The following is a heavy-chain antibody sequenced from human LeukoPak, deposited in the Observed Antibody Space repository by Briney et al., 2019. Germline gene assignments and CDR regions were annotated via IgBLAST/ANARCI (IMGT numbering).Heavy chain of an antibody. CDR1: GFTFSSYE. CDR2: ISSSDSTI. J-gene: IGHJ4*02. V-gene: IGHV3-48*03. Sequence: GGSLRLSCAASGFTFSSYEMNWVRQAPGKGLEWVSYISSSDSTIYYADSVKGRFTISRDNAKNSLYLQMNSLRAEDTAVYYCVRDAGTRLKYSYGYGDYWGQGSLVTVSS. D-gene: IGHD5-18*01. CDR3: VRDAGTRLKYSYGYGDY.